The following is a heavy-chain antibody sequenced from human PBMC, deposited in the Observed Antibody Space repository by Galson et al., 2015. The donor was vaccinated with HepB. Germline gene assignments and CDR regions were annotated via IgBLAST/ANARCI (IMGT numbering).Heavy chain of an antibody. V-gene: IGHV3-74*01. Sequence: SLRLSCAASGFTLSSFWMHWVRQAPGKGLVWVSRIKTDGSSIDYADSVKGRFTISRDSAKNTLYLQVNSLRAEDTAVYYCARSTFYYGSGIDYWGQGTLVTV. D-gene: IGHD3-10*01. CDR1: GFTLSSFW. J-gene: IGHJ4*02. CDR3: ARSTFYYGSGIDY. CDR2: IKTDGSSI.